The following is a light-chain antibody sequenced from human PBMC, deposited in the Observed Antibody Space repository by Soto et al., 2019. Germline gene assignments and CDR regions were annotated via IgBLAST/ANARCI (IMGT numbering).Light chain of an antibody. V-gene: IGLV2-23*01. J-gene: IGLJ2*01. CDR1: SSDVGSYNL. CDR3: CSYAGSSTLV. CDR2: EGS. Sequence: QSALTQPASVSGSPGQSITISCTGTSSDVGSYNLVSWYQQHPGKAPKLMIYEGSKRPSGVSNRFSGSKSGNTASLTISWRQAEDEADYYCCSYAGSSTLVFGGGTKVTVL.